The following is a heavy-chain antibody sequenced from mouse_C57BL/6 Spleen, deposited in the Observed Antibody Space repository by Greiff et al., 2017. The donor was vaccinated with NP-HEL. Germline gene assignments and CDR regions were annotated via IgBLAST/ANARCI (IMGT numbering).Heavy chain of an antibody. V-gene: IGHV5-9*01. CDR1: GFTFSSYT. J-gene: IGHJ2*01. Sequence: EVNVVESGGGLVKPGGSLKLSCAASGFTFSSYTMSWVRQTPEKRLEWVATISGGGGNTYYPDSVKGRFTISRDNAKNTLYLQMSSLRSEDTALYYCARHFDYWGQGTTLTVSS. CDR3: ARHFDY. CDR2: ISGGGGNT.